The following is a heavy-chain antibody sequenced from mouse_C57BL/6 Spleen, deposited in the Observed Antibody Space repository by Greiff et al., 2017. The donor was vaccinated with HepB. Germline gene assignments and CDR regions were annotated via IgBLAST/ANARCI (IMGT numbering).Heavy chain of an antibody. CDR3: ARSEYDRAMDY. CDR1: GYAFSSYW. CDR2: IYPGDGDT. Sequence: QVQLQQSGAELVKPGASVKISCKASGYAFSSYWMNWVKQRPGKGLEWIGQIYPGDGDTNYNGKFKGKATLTADKSSSTTYMQLSSLTSEDSAVYFCARSEYDRAMDYWGQGTSVTVSS. J-gene: IGHJ4*01. V-gene: IGHV1-80*01. D-gene: IGHD2-4*01.